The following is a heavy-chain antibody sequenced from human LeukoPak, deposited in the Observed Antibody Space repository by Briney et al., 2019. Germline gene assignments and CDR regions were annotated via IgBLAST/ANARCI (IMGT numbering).Heavy chain of an antibody. CDR3: ARPTAYDFWSGSLDY. CDR1: GFTFSSYW. V-gene: IGHV3-74*01. J-gene: IGHJ4*02. Sequence: SGGSLRLSCAASGFTFSSYWMHWVRQVPGKGLVWVSRINSDGSITSYADSVKGRFTISRDNAKNTLYLQMNSLRAEDTAVYYCARPTAYDFWSGSLDYWGQGTLVTVSS. D-gene: IGHD3-3*01. CDR2: INSDGSIT.